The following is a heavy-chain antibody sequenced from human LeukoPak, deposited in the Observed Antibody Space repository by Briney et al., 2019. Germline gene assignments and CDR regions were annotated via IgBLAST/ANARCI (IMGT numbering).Heavy chain of an antibody. D-gene: IGHD3-22*01. CDR1: GGSFSGYY. J-gene: IGHJ6*03. V-gene: IGHV4-34*01. CDR3: ARGGPYYYDSSGSLNHMDV. CDR2: LNHSGST. Sequence: SETLSLACAVYGGSFSGYYWSWIRQPPGKGLEWIGELNHSGSTNYNPSLKSRVTISVDTSKNQFSLKLSSVTAADTAVYYCARGGPYYYDSSGSLNHMDVWGKGTTVTVS.